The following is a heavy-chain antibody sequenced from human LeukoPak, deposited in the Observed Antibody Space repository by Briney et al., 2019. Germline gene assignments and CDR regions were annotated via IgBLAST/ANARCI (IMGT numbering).Heavy chain of an antibody. Sequence: GGSLRLSCAASGFIFSHYGMHWVRQAPGKGLEWVAVISFDGSNKYYADSVKGRFTISSDNSKNTLYLQMNSLRAEDTAVYYCAKVVFACSSASCSNYYYYGVDVWGQGTTVTVSS. CDR2: ISFDGSNK. V-gene: IGHV3-30*18. J-gene: IGHJ6*02. CDR3: AKVVFACSSASCSNYYYYGVDV. D-gene: IGHD2-2*01. CDR1: GFIFSHYG.